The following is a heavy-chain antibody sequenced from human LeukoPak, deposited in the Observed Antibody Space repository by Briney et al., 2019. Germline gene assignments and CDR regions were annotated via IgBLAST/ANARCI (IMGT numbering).Heavy chain of an antibody. CDR2: ISYDGSNK. CDR3: ANFDYGDGGIDY. Sequence: GGSLRLSCAASGFTFSSYGMHWVRQAPGKGLEWVAVISYDGSNKYYADSVKGRFTISRDNSKNTLYLQMNSLRAEETAVYYCANFDYGDGGIDYWGQGTLVTVSS. J-gene: IGHJ4*02. CDR1: GFTFSSYG. V-gene: IGHV3-30*18. D-gene: IGHD4-17*01.